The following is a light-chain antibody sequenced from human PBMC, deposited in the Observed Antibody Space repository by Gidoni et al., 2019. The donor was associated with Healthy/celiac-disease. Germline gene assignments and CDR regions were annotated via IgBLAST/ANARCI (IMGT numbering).Light chain of an antibody. CDR3: MQALQTFYT. V-gene: IGKV2-28*01. CDR2: LGS. Sequence: DIVMTQSPLSLPVTPGEPASISCRSSQSLLHSNGYNYLDWYLQKPGQSPQLLIYLGSNRASGVPDRLSGSGSGTDFTLKISRVEAEDVGVYYCMQALQTFYTFGQGTKLEIK. CDR1: QSLLHSNGYNY. J-gene: IGKJ2*01.